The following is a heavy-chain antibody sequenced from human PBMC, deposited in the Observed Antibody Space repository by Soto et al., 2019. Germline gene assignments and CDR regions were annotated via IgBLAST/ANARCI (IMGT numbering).Heavy chain of an antibody. V-gene: IGHV3-73*01. D-gene: IGHD3-22*01. J-gene: IGHJ3*02. Sequence: GGSLRLSCAASGFTFSGSAMHWVRQASGKGLEWVGRIRSKANSYATAYAASVKGRFTISRDDSKNTAYLQMNSLKTEDTAVYYCTRHPDYYDNHGAFHIWGQGTVVTVS. CDR2: IRSKANSYAT. CDR1: GFTFSGSA. CDR3: TRHPDYYDNHGAFHI.